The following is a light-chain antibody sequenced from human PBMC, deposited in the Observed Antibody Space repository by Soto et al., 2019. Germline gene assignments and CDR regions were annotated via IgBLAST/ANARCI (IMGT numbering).Light chain of an antibody. CDR1: QSISSY. CDR2: AAS. CDR3: QQSYSTPT. Sequence: DIQMTPSPSSLSASVVDRVTITCRASQSISSYLNWYQQKPGKAPKLLIYAASSLQSGVPSRFSGSGSGTDFTLTISSLQPEDFATYYCQQSYSTPTFGQGTKVDNK. V-gene: IGKV1-39*01. J-gene: IGKJ1*01.